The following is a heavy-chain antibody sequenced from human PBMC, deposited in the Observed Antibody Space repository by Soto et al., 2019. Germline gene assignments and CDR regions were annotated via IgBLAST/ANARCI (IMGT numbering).Heavy chain of an antibody. V-gene: IGHV4-4*07. CDR2: IYATGAT. CDR3: VRDGTKTLRDWFDP. CDR1: GASVSGFY. Sequence: SETLSLTCTVSGASVSGFYWSWIRKSAGKGLEWIGRIYATGATDYNPSLKSRVMMSVDTSKKQFSLKLRSVTAADTAVYYCVRDGTKTLRDWFDPWGQGISVTVSS. J-gene: IGHJ5*02. D-gene: IGHD1-1*01.